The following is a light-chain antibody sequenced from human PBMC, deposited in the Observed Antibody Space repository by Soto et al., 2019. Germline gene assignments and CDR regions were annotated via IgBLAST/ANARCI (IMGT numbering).Light chain of an antibody. J-gene: IGKJ1*01. CDR3: QQYKSPPWT. CDR1: ESITNW. Sequence: DLQMTQSPPTLSASVGDRVTISCRASESITNWLAWYQHKPGKAPKLLIYKASSLESGVPSRFSGSVSGTEFTLTISSLQPDDFATYYCQQYKSPPWTFGQGTKVEIK. V-gene: IGKV1-5*03. CDR2: KAS.